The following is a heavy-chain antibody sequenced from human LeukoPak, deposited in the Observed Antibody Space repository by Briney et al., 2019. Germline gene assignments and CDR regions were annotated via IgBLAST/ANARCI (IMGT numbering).Heavy chain of an antibody. J-gene: IGHJ2*01. V-gene: IGHV3-23*01. CDR1: GFTFSSYA. D-gene: IGHD3-10*01. Sequence: GGSLRLSCAASGFTFSSYAVTWVRQAPGKGQEWVSAISGTGGSTFYADSVKGRFTISRDNSKNTLYLQMKSLRADDTAVYYCAKGGYYGPRYFDLWGRGTLVTVSS. CDR2: ISGTGGST. CDR3: AKGGYYGPRYFDL.